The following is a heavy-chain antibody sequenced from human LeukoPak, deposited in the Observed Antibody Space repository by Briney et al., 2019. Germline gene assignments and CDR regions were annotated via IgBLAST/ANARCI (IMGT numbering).Heavy chain of an antibody. D-gene: IGHD6-19*01. CDR3: ARDVTSGGGFDY. CDR2: IYSGGST. J-gene: IGHJ4*02. V-gene: IGHV3-66*01. Sequence: GGSLRLSCAASGFSVSNNYMGWVRQAPGKGLEWVSLIYSGGSTYYADSVKGRFTISRDNSKNTLYLQMNSLRAEDTAVYYCARDVTSGGGFDYWGQGTLVTVSS. CDR1: GFSVSNNY.